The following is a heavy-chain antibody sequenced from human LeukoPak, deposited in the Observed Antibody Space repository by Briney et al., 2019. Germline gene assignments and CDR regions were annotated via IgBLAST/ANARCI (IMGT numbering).Heavy chain of an antibody. V-gene: IGHV4-39*07. CDR1: GGSISSSSYY. Sequence: SQTLSLTCTVSGGSISSSSYYWGWIRQPPGKGLVWIGSIYYSGSTYYNLSLKSRVTISVDTSKNQFSLKLSSVTAADTAVYYCARDLKAGIAAAGTSRFFDYWGQGTLVTVSS. CDR2: IYYSGST. J-gene: IGHJ4*02. D-gene: IGHD6-13*01. CDR3: ARDLKAGIAAAGTSRFFDY.